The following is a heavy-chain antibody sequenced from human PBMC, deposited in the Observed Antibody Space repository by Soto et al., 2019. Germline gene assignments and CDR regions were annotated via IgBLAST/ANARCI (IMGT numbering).Heavy chain of an antibody. Sequence: LGESLKMSCQGSGYNLTTFWIAWVRQMPGKGLEWMGIIYPDDSDTTYSPSFQGQVTISADKSINAAYMQWSSLKASDTAMYYRARLPKNYYYVMDVWGQGTTVTVSS. V-gene: IGHV5-51*01. CDR1: GYNLTTFW. CDR2: IYPDDSDT. CDR3: ARLPKNYYYVMDV. J-gene: IGHJ6*02.